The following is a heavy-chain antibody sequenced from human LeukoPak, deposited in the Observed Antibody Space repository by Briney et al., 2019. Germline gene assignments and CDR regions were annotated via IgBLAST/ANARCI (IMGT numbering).Heavy chain of an antibody. CDR2: ISWNSGSI. D-gene: IGHD5-18*01. CDR1: GFIFDDYG. Sequence: GRSLRLSCVGSGFIFDDYGMHWVRQAPGKGLEWVSGISWNSGSIGYADSVKGRFTISRDNAKNSLYLQMNSLRAEDTALYYCAKDPLSTYSYGNFDYWGQGTLVTVSS. CDR3: AKDPLSTYSYGNFDY. V-gene: IGHV3-9*01. J-gene: IGHJ4*02.